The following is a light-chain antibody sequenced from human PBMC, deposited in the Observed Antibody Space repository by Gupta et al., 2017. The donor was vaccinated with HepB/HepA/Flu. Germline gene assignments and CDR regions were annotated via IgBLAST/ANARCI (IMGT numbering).Light chain of an antibody. J-gene: IGKJ4*01. V-gene: IGKV3-11*01. CDR3: QQRTNWPPQFT. CDR2: GAS. Sequence: EIVFTQSPATLSLSLGERATLSCRTSQSVGFSLAWYQQRPGQAPRLLIHGASTRAPGIPARFSGGGSGTDFTLTITSLEPEDFAVYFCQQRTNWPPQFTFGGGTKVEIK. CDR1: QSVGFS.